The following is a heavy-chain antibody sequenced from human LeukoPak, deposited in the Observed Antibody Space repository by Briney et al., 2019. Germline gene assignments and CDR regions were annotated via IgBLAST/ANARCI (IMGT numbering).Heavy chain of an antibody. D-gene: IGHD5-24*01. J-gene: IGHJ4*02. CDR2: IFYSGNT. CDR3: ARHRSKWLQSSFDY. CDR1: GDSISSGDYY. V-gene: IGHV4-30-2*03. Sequence: SQTLSLTCTVSGDSISSGDYYWSWIRQPAGKGLEWIGSIFYSGNTYDNLSLKSRVTISVDTSKNQFSLKLNSVTAADTAVYYCARHRSKWLQSSFDYWGQGTLVTVSS.